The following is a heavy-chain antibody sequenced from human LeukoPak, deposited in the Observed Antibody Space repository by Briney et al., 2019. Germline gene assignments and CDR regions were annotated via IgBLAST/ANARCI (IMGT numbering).Heavy chain of an antibody. D-gene: IGHD3-9*01. V-gene: IGHV4-34*01. Sequence: SSETLSLTCAVYGGSFSGYYWSWIRQPPGGGLEWIGEINHSGSTNYNPSLKSRVTISVDTSKNQFSLKLSSVTAADTAVYYCAGWDLRYFDWFFDYWGQGTLVTVSS. CDR1: GGSFSGYY. CDR2: INHSGST. J-gene: IGHJ4*02. CDR3: AGWDLRYFDWFFDY.